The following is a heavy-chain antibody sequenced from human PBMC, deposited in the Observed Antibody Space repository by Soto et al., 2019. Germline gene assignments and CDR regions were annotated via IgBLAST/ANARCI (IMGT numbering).Heavy chain of an antibody. Sequence: TLSLTCAVSGGSISSGGYSWSWIRQPPGKGLEWIGYIYHSGSTYYNPSLKSRVTISVDRSKNQFSLKLSSVTAADTAVYYCARDLWGYCGTDCFPLDVWGQGTTVTVSS. J-gene: IGHJ6*02. CDR3: ARDLWGYCGTDCFPLDV. D-gene: IGHD2-21*02. V-gene: IGHV4-30-2*01. CDR2: IYHSGST. CDR1: GGSISSGGYS.